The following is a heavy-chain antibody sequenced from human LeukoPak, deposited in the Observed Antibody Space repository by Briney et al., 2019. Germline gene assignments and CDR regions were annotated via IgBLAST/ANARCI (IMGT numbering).Heavy chain of an antibody. Sequence: GVSLRLSCAASGFTFSSYSMNWVRQAPGKGLEWISDISSTSSTIYYGDSVKSRFTISRDNAKNSLYLQMNSLRAEDTAVCYCAREMTGYSSSAIDYWGQGTLVTVSS. D-gene: IGHD6-13*01. CDR2: ISSTSSTI. CDR1: GFTFSSYS. V-gene: IGHV3-48*01. J-gene: IGHJ4*02. CDR3: AREMTGYSSSAIDY.